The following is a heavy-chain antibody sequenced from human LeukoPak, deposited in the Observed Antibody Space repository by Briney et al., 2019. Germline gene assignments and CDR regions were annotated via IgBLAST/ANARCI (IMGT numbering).Heavy chain of an antibody. D-gene: IGHD3-10*01. CDR2: IIPIFGTA. CDR1: GGTFSSYA. Sequence: ASVKVSCKASGGTFSSYAISWVRQAPGQGLEWMGGIIPIFGTANYAQRFQGRVTITTDESTSTAYMELSSLRSEDTAVYYCARDLGYGSGSYNAFDIWGQGTMVTVSS. CDR3: ARDLGYGSGSYNAFDI. J-gene: IGHJ3*02. V-gene: IGHV1-69*05.